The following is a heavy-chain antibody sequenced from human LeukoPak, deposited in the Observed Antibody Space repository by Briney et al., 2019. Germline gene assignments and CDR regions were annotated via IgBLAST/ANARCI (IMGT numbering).Heavy chain of an antibody. CDR1: GDSISSSSYY. D-gene: IGHD2-8*01. Sequence: PSETLSLTCTVPGDSISSSSYYWAWIRQPPGKGLEWIVSIYYNEDTYYNPSLGSRVMISVDTSRNQFSLKLNSVTAADTAVYYCARDAHYCPNGVCYDNSFDPWGQGTLVTVSS. V-gene: IGHV4-39*07. CDR3: ARDAHYCPNGVCYDNSFDP. J-gene: IGHJ5*02. CDR2: IYYNEDT.